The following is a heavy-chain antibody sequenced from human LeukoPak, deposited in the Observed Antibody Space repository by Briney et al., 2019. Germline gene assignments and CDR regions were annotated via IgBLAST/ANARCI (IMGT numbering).Heavy chain of an antibody. CDR3: ASTSLYSSSWYFGY. Sequence: PSETLSLTCTVSGGSISSYYWSWIRQPPGKGLEWIGYIYYSGSTNYNPSLKSRVTISVDTSKNQFSLKLSSVTAADTAVYYCASTSLYSSSWYFGYWGQGTLVTVSS. D-gene: IGHD6-13*01. J-gene: IGHJ4*02. CDR2: IYYSGST. CDR1: GGSISSYY. V-gene: IGHV4-59*08.